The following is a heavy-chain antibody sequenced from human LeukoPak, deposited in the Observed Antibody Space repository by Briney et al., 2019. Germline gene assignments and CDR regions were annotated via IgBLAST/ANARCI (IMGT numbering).Heavy chain of an antibody. D-gene: IGHD5-12*01. Sequence: SETLSPTCAVYGGSFSGYYWSWIRQPPGKGLEWIGEINHSGSTNYNPSLKSRVTISVDTSKNQFSLKLSSVTAADTAVYYCARVCPKGWLRLRGTVHGNWFDPWGQGTLVTVSS. CDR2: INHSGST. J-gene: IGHJ5*02. CDR3: ARVCPKGWLRLRGTVHGNWFDP. CDR1: GGSFSGYY. V-gene: IGHV4-34*01.